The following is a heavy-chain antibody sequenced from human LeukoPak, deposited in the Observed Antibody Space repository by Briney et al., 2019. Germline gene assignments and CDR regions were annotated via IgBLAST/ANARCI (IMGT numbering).Heavy chain of an antibody. CDR2: IYYSGNT. J-gene: IGHJ4*02. CDR1: GGSISSYF. D-gene: IGHD3-10*01. Sequence: SETLSLTCTVSGGSISSYFWIWIRQPPGKGLEWIGYIYYSGNTNSNPSLKSRVTISLDTSKNQFSLKLSSVTAADTAVYYCARALYYGSGSYGSLDYWGQGTLVTVSS. V-gene: IGHV4-59*01. CDR3: ARALYYGSGSYGSLDY.